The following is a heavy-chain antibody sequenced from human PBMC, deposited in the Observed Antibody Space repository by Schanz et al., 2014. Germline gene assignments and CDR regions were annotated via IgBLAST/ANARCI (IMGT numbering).Heavy chain of an antibody. J-gene: IGHJ4*02. CDR1: GGTFSTYP. V-gene: IGHV1-69*02. Sequence: QVQLVQSGAEVKKPGSSMKVSCKASGGTFSTYPINWLRQAPGQGLEWMGRIIPIHGIVNYAQRFQDRVRITADKSTFTAYMDVSSLRSEDTAVYYCARGRGFYDYWGQGTLVTVSS. D-gene: IGHD3-10*01. CDR3: ARGRGFYDY. CDR2: IIPIHGIV.